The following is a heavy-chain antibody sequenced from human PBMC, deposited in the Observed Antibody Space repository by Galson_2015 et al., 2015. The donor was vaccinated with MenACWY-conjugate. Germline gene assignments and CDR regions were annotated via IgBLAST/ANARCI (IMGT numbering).Heavy chain of an antibody. CDR1: GFTFSSYG. CDR3: AKPRYDSGWYNIAWLDY. CDR2: IQYDGSNK. V-gene: IGHV3-30*02. D-gene: IGHD6-19*01. Sequence: SLRLSCAASGFTFSSYGMHWFRQAPGKGQEWVAFIQYDGSNKYYADSVKGRFTISRDNSKNTLYLQMSSLRAEDTAVYYCAKPRYDSGWYNIAWLDYWGQGTLVTVSS. J-gene: IGHJ4*02.